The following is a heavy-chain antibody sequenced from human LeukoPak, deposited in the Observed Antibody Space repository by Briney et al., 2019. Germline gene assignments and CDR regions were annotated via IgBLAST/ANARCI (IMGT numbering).Heavy chain of an antibody. CDR2: ISWNSGSI. Sequence: GRSLRLSCAASGFTFDEYAMHWVRQAPGKGLEWVSGISWNSGSIGYADSVKGRFTISRDNAKNSLYLQMNSLRAEDTALYYCAKDATIAAAGNLDYWGQGTLVTVSS. D-gene: IGHD6-13*01. V-gene: IGHV3-9*01. CDR1: GFTFDEYA. J-gene: IGHJ4*02. CDR3: AKDATIAAAGNLDY.